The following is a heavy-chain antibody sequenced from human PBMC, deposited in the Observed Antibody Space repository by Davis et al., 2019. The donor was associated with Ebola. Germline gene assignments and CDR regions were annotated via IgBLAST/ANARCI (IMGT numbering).Heavy chain of an antibody. V-gene: IGHV3-23*01. CDR2: ISGSGGTT. CDR1: GFTFSTYS. J-gene: IGHJ6*04. CDR3: ARAHPSGSYSYGMDV. D-gene: IGHD1-26*01. Sequence: GGSLRLSCAASGFTFSTYSMSWVRQAPGKGLEWVSAISGSGGTTYYAGSVKGRFTVSRDNAKNTLYLQMNSLRAEDTAVYYCARAHPSGSYSYGMDVWGKGTTVTVSS.